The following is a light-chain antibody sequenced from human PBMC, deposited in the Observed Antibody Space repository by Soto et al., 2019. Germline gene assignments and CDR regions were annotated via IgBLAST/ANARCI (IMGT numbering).Light chain of an antibody. CDR2: DSS. J-gene: IGKJ4*01. V-gene: IGKV3-11*02. CDR1: QSVGRY. Sequence: EMVLTQSPATLSLSPGDRSTLSCRASQSVGRYLAWYQQRPGQAPRLLIYDSSNRVTGIPARFSGNGSGRDFTLTISSLEPEDFAVYYCQERSRWPRATFGGGTKVEMK. CDR3: QERSRWPRAT.